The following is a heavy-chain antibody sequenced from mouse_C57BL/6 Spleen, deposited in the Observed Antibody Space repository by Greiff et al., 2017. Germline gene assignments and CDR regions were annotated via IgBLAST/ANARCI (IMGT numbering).Heavy chain of an antibody. V-gene: IGHV1-4*01. CDR3: AREGGVVSFDY. J-gene: IGHJ2*01. D-gene: IGHD1-1*01. CDR2: INPSSGYT. CDR1: GYTFTSYT. Sequence: QVQLQQSGAELARPGASVKMSCKASGYTFTSYTMHWVKQRPGQGLEWIGYINPSSGYTKYNQKFKDKATLTADKSSSTAYMQLSSLTSKDSAVYYCAREGGVVSFDYWGQGTTLTVSS.